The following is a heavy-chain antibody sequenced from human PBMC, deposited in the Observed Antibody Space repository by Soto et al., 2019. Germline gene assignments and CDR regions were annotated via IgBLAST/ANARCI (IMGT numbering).Heavy chain of an antibody. V-gene: IGHV3-7*03. Sequence: VSLRLSCAASGFTFSNYWMSWFRQAPGKGLEWVANIKQDGSEKYYVDSVKGRFTISRDNAKNSLYLQMNSLRAEDTAVYYCARGGRYSGSYKEGDAFDIWGQGTMVTVSS. CDR1: GFTFSNYW. CDR3: ARGGRYSGSYKEGDAFDI. D-gene: IGHD1-26*01. CDR2: IKQDGSEK. J-gene: IGHJ3*02.